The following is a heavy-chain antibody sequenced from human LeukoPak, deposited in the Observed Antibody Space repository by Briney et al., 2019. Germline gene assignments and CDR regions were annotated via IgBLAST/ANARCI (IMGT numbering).Heavy chain of an antibody. D-gene: IGHD6-19*01. CDR2: IYYSGST. CDR1: SGSISSYY. CDR3: ARGQWLVDY. J-gene: IGHJ4*02. V-gene: IGHV4-59*01. Sequence: SETLSLTCTVSSGSISSYYWSWIRQPPGKGLEWIGYIYYSGSTNYNPSLKSRVTISVDTSKNQFSLKLSSVTAADTAVYYCARGQWLVDYWGQGTLVTVSS.